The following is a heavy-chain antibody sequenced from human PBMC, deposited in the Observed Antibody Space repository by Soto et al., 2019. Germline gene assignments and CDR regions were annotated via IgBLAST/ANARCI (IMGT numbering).Heavy chain of an antibody. CDR3: APSGTIFYGRLSKFDY. D-gene: IGHD3-9*01. CDR2: IHWNDDK. J-gene: IGHJ4*02. V-gene: IGHV2-5*01. CDR1: GFSLSTSGVG. Sequence: QITLKESGPTLVKPTQTLTLTCTFSGFSLSTSGVGVGWVRQPPGKALEWLALIHWNDDKRYSPSLKNSLTITKVTSKTQVVLTMTNMDPVDTATYYCAPSGTIFYGRLSKFDYWGQGALVTVSS.